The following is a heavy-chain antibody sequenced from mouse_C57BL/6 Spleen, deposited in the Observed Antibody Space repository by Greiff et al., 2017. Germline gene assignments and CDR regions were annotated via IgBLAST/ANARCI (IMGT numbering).Heavy chain of an antibody. CDR3: ASPIYYGLSYAY. CDR1: GYTFTSYW. CDR2: IHPSDSDT. J-gene: IGHJ3*01. Sequence: VQLKQPGAELVKPGASVKVSCKASGYTFTSYWMHWVKQRPGQGLEWIGRIHPSDSDTNYNQKFKGKATLTVDKSSSTAYMQLSSLTSEDSAVXYCASPIYYGLSYAYGGQGTLVTVSA. D-gene: IGHD1-1*01. V-gene: IGHV1-74*01.